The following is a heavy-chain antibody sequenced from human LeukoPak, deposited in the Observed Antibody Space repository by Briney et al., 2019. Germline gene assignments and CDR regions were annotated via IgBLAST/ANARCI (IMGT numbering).Heavy chain of an antibody. CDR1: GFTFSDYY. J-gene: IGHJ4*02. Sequence: GGSLRLSCAASGFTFSDYYMNWVRQAPGKGLEWVSYVSSSGRTIYYTDSVKGRFTISRDNAKNSLYLQMNSLRAEDTAVYYCARATRGVASDFDYWGQGTLVTVSS. CDR2: VSSSGRTI. D-gene: IGHD2-15*01. CDR3: ARATRGVASDFDY. V-gene: IGHV3-11*04.